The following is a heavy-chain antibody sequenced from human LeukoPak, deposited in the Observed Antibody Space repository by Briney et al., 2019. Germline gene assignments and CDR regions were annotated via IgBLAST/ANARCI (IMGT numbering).Heavy chain of an antibody. Sequence: PGGSLRLSCAASGFTVSSNYMSWVRQAPGKGLEWVSAISGSGGSTYYADSVKGRFTISRDNSKNTLYLQMNSLRAEDTAVYYCAKDSPRAGGNYWGQGTLVTVSS. CDR2: ISGSGGST. V-gene: IGHV3-23*01. D-gene: IGHD3-10*01. CDR3: AKDSPRAGGNY. J-gene: IGHJ4*02. CDR1: GFTVSSNY.